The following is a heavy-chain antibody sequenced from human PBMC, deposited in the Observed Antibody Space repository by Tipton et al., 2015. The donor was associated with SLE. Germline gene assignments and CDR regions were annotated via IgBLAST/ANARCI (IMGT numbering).Heavy chain of an antibody. CDR3: ASGGDGYNFTFDI. D-gene: IGHD5-24*01. J-gene: IGHJ3*02. CDR1: GGSISSYY. CDR2: IYYSGST. Sequence: TLSLTCTVSGGSISSYYWRWIRQPPGKGLEWIGYIYYSGSTNYNPSLKSRVTISVDTSKNQFSLKLSSVTAADTAVYYCASGGDGYNFTFDIWGQGTMVTVSS. V-gene: IGHV4-59*01.